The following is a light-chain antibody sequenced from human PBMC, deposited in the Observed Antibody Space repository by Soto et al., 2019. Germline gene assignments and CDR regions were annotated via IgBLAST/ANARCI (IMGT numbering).Light chain of an antibody. CDR1: SSDVGGHNL. CDR2: EVS. J-gene: IGLJ7*01. V-gene: IGLV2-23*02. Sequence: QSALTQPASVSGSPGQSITISCTGTSSDVGGHNLVSWYQQHPGQAPKLMIYEVSKRPLGVSARFSAFKSGNTASLPISGLQAEDEADYYCCSYGGSRAVFGGGTQLTVL. CDR3: CSYGGSRAV.